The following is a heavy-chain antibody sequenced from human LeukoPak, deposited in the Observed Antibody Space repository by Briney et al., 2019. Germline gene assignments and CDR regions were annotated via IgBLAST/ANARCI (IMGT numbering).Heavy chain of an antibody. Sequence: SETLSLTCTVSGGSISSSNWWSWVRQPPGKGLEWIGEIYHSGGTNYNPSLKSRVTMSVDTSKSQFSLKLSSVTAADTAVYYCASSKGVVNPPDYFDYWGQGTLVTVSS. D-gene: IGHD4-23*01. CDR2: IYHSGGT. CDR3: ASSKGVVNPPDYFDY. J-gene: IGHJ4*02. V-gene: IGHV4-4*02. CDR1: GGSISSSNW.